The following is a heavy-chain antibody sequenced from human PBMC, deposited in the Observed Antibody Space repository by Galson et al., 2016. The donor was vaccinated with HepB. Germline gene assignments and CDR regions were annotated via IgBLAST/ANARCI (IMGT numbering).Heavy chain of an antibody. V-gene: IGHV1-46*01. D-gene: IGHD2-2*01. CDR3: ARGLCSSTSCYTFWDYYYYGMDV. CDR1: GYTFSSYF. Sequence: SVKVSCKASGYTFSSYFMHWVRQAPGQGLEWMGVMNPNGNKISYAQKFEGRVTMTRDTSTSTAYMELRSLRSDDTAVYYCARGLCSSTSCYTFWDYYYYGMDVWGKGTTVTVSS. CDR2: MNPNGNKI. J-gene: IGHJ6*04.